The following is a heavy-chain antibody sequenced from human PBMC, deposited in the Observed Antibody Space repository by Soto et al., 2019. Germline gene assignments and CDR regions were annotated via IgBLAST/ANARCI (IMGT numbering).Heavy chain of an antibody. Sequence: QVQLQQWGAGLLKPSETLSLTCAVYGGSFSGYYWSWIRQPPGKGLEWIGEINHSGSTNYNPSLKSRVTISVDTSKNQFPLKLSSVPAADTAVYYCARAVGAAAGTDYYYYYGMDVWGQGTTVTVSS. CDR2: INHSGST. CDR1: GGSFSGYY. D-gene: IGHD6-13*01. J-gene: IGHJ6*02. CDR3: ARAVGAAAGTDYYYYYGMDV. V-gene: IGHV4-34*01.